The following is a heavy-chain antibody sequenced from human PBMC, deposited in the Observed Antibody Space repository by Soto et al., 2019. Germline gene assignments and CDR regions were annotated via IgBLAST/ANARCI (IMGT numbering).Heavy chain of an antibody. D-gene: IGHD1-1*01. Sequence: QVQLRESGPGLLKPSETLSLTCTVSGGSISSPSYNWGWVRQPPGKGPEWTGSFFYGGTTHYNPSFGSRLAISVDTAGSQVSLTLTSMTAADTAVYYCATVASTHFDSWGPGAMVTVSS. CDR3: ATVASTHFDS. V-gene: IGHV4-39*01. CDR2: FFYGGTT. J-gene: IGHJ4*02. CDR1: GGSISSPSYN.